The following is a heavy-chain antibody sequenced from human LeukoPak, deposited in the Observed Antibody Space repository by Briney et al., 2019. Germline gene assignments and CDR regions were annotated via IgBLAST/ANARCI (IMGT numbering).Heavy chain of an antibody. D-gene: IGHD3-9*01. CDR3: AREGNHYDILTGYYYAYYFDY. CDR1: GFTFSSCA. V-gene: IGHV3-30-3*01. CDR2: ISYDGSNK. Sequence: PGGSLRLSCAASGFTFSSCAMHWVRQAPGKGLEWVAVISYDGSNKYYADSVKGRFTISRDNSKNTLYLQMNSLRAEDTAVYYCAREGNHYDILTGYYYAYYFDYWGQGTLVTVSS. J-gene: IGHJ4*02.